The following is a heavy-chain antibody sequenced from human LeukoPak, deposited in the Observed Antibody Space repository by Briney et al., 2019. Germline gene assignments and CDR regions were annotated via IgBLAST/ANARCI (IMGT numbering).Heavy chain of an antibody. Sequence: KPPETLSLTCAVYGGSFSGYYWSWIRQPPGKGLEWIGEINHSGSTNYNPSLKSRVTISVDTSKNQFSLKLSSVTAADMAVYYCARRPAVSVGSSIQYFDYWGQGTLVTVSS. CDR2: INHSGST. J-gene: IGHJ4*02. CDR1: GGSFSGYY. V-gene: IGHV4-34*01. CDR3: ARRPAVSVGSSIQYFDY. D-gene: IGHD6-6*01.